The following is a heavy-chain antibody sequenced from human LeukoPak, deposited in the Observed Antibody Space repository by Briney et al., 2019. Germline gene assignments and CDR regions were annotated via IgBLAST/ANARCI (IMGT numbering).Heavy chain of an antibody. CDR2: IYPGDSDT. D-gene: IGHD3-22*01. CDR3: ARRGYYDSGGNNNWFDP. CDR1: GYSFTSYW. V-gene: IGHV5-51*01. J-gene: IGHJ5*02. Sequence: GESLQISCKGSGYSFTSYWIGWVRQMPGKGLEWMGMIYPGDSDTRYSPSFQGQVTISADKSISTAYVQWSSLKASDTAMYYCARRGYYDSGGNNNWFDPWGQGTLVTVSS.